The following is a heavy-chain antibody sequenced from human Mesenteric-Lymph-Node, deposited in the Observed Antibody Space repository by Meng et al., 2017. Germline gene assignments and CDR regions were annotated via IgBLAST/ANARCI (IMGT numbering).Heavy chain of an antibody. J-gene: IGHJ1*01. CDR3: ARDGGSGWYGHFQY. CDR2: IYYSGST. CDR1: GGSISSYY. V-gene: IGHV4-59*01. D-gene: IGHD6-19*01. Sequence: SETLSLTCTVSGGSISSYYWSWIRQPPGNGLEWIGYIYYSGSTKYNPSLKSRVTISVDTSKNQFSLKLNSVTAADTAVYYCARDGGSGWYGHFQYWGQGTLVTVSS.